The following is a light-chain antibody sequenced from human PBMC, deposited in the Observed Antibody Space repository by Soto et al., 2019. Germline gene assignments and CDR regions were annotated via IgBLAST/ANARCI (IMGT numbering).Light chain of an antibody. CDR1: QSVSSN. Sequence: EIVMTQSPATLSVSPGERATLSCRASQSVSSNLAWYQQKPGQAPTLLIYGASARATGIPARFSGSGSGTEFTLTSGRLQSEDFAVYYCQHYNNWPFTFGQGTKLEIK. CDR3: QHYNNWPFT. J-gene: IGKJ2*01. V-gene: IGKV3-15*01. CDR2: GAS.